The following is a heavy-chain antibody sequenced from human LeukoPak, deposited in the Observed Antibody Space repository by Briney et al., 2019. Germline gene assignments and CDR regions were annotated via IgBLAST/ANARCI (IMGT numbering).Heavy chain of an antibody. CDR3: ASGSGWRGSDY. CDR2: IYTSGTT. V-gene: IGHV4-61*02. Sequence: SETLSLTCTVSGGSISSGNYYWSWIRQPAGKGLEWIGRIYTSGTTNYNPSLKSRVTISLNTSKNQFSLKLSSVTAADTAVYYCASGSGWRGSDYWGQGTLVTVSS. J-gene: IGHJ4*02. D-gene: IGHD6-19*01. CDR1: GGSISSGNYY.